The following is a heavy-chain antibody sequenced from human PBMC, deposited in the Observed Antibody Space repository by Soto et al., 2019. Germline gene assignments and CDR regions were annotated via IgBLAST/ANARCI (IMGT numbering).Heavy chain of an antibody. CDR3: ARGGNPPLRSLGGDY. CDR1: GGSFSGYY. D-gene: IGHD3-3*01. CDR2: INHSGST. Sequence: SETLSLTCAVYGGSFSGYYWSWIRQPPGKGLEWIGEINHSGSTNYNPSLKSRVTISVDTSKNQFSLKLSSVTAADTAVYYCARGGNPPLRSLGGDYWGQGTLVTV. J-gene: IGHJ4*02. V-gene: IGHV4-34*01.